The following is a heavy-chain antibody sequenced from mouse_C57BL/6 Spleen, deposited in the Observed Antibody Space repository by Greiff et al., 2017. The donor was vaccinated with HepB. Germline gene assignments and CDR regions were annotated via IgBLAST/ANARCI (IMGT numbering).Heavy chain of an antibody. V-gene: IGHV1-39*01. Sequence: EVQLVESGPELVKPGASVKISCKASGYSFTDYNMNWVKQSNGKSLEWIGVINPNYGTTSYNQKFKGKATLTVDQSSSTAYMQLNSLTSEDSAVYYCARGGQATSDYYAMDYWGQGTSVTVSS. CDR3: ARGGQATSDYYAMDY. D-gene: IGHD3-2*02. J-gene: IGHJ4*01. CDR2: INPNYGTT. CDR1: GYSFTDYN.